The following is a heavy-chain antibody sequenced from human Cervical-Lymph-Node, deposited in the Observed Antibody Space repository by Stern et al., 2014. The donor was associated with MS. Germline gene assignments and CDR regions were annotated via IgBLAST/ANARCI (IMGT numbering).Heavy chain of an antibody. CDR3: ARGETPIPSYGMDV. CDR2: IIPIFGTA. Sequence: QVPLVESGAEVKKTGSSVKVSCQAFGGSFNGYAISWLRQAPGQGLEWLGGIIPIFGTANYAQKFQGRVAITADRSTSTAYMELTSLRSEDTAVYYCARGETPIPSYGMDVWGQGTTVTVSS. V-gene: IGHV1-69*06. J-gene: IGHJ6*02. CDR1: GGSFNGYA. D-gene: IGHD1-26*01.